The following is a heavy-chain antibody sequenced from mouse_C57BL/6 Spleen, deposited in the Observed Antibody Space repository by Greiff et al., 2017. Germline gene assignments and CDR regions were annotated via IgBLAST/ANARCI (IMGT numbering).Heavy chain of an antibody. V-gene: IGHV3-6*01. Sequence: DVQLQESGPGLVKPSQSLSLTCSVTGYSITSGYYWNWIRQFPGNKLEWMGYISYDGSNNYNPSLKNRISITRDTSKNQFFLKLNSVTTEDTATYYCARESTFEGFAYWGQGTLVTVSA. CDR3: ARESTFEGFAY. D-gene: IGHD2-1*01. CDR1: GYSITSGYY. J-gene: IGHJ3*01. CDR2: ISYDGSN.